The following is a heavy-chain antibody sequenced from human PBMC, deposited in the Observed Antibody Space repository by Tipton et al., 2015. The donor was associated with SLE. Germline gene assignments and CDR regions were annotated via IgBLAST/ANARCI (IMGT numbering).Heavy chain of an antibody. V-gene: IGHV5-51*03. CDR1: GYTFTYYW. CDR3: ARPSDYAAGNSAFDI. CDR2: IYPGDSDT. D-gene: IGHD4/OR15-4a*01. Sequence: VQLVQSGAEVKKPGESLKISCQCFGYTFTYYWIGWVRQMPGKGLEWMGIIYPGDSDTRYSPSFEGQVTMSADKSISTAYLQWNSLKASDTAMYYCARPSDYAAGNSAFDIWGQGTMVTVSS. J-gene: IGHJ3*02.